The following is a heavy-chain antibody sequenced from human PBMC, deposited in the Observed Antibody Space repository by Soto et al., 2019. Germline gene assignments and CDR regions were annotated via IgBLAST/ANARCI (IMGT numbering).Heavy chain of an antibody. CDR3: AKSPLGYCSGGSCYPPHYFDY. D-gene: IGHD2-15*01. V-gene: IGHV3-23*01. J-gene: IGHJ4*02. Sequence: EVQLLDSGGGLVQPGGSLRFSCAASGFTFSNYAMSWVRQAPGKGLEWVSGVGGSGDSTYYADSVKGRFTISRDNSKDTLYLQMNSLRAEDTAVYYCAKSPLGYCSGGSCYPPHYFDYWGQGTLVTVSS. CDR2: VGGSGDST. CDR1: GFTFSNYA.